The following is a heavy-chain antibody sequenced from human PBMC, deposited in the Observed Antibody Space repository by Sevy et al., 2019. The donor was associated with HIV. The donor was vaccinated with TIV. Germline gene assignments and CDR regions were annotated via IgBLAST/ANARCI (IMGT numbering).Heavy chain of an antibody. CDR2: INPNSGGT. D-gene: IGHD6-13*01. Sequence: ASVKVSCKASGYTFTGYYMHWVRQAPGQGLEWMGRINPNSGGTNYAQKFQGRVTMTRDTSIRTAYMELSRLRSDDTAVYYCARVLGIAAAGYAFDIWGQGTMVTVSS. J-gene: IGHJ3*02. CDR3: ARVLGIAAAGYAFDI. CDR1: GYTFTGYY. V-gene: IGHV1-2*06.